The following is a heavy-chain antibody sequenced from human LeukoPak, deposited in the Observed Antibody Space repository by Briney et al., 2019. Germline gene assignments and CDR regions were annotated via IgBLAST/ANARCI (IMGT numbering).Heavy chain of an antibody. J-gene: IGHJ6*02. CDR2: ISWNSGSI. D-gene: IGHD3-10*01. V-gene: IGHV3-9*01. CDR1: GFTFDDYA. Sequence: GRSLRLSCAASGFTFDDYAMHWVRQAPGKGLEWVSGISWNSGSIGYADSVKGRFTISRDNSKNTLYLQMNNLRAEDTAVYYCARDGGSGSYLYYYYYYGMDVWGQGTTVTVSS. CDR3: ARDGGSGSYLYYYYYYGMDV.